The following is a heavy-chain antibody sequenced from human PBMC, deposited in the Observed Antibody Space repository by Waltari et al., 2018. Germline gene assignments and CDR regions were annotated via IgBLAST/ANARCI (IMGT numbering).Heavy chain of an antibody. V-gene: IGHV1-69*01. CDR2: IIPILDTT. Sequence: QVQLVQSGAEVRMPGSSVKVSCEASGGTFNTYAVHWVRQAHGQGHEWMGGIIPILDTTMYEQNVQGRVSFTADESTSTAYMELTSLRFEDTAMYYCAKNGNIMLVATTFMDAFDVWGQGTLVTVSS. CDR1: GGTFNTYA. J-gene: IGHJ3*01. D-gene: IGHD6-13*01. CDR3: AKNGNIMLVATTFMDAFDV.